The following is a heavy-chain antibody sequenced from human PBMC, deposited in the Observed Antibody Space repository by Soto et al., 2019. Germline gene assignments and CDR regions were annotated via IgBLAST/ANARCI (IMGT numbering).Heavy chain of an antibody. CDR3: ERDPQRIAVAGSRDYYGMDV. V-gene: IGHV1-69*01. D-gene: IGHD6-19*01. CDR2: IIPIFGTA. Sequence: QVQLVQSGAEVKKPGSSVKVSCKASGGTFSSYAISWVRQAPGQGLEWMGGIIPIFGTANYAQKFQGRVTITADEATSTAYMELSRLRSEYTAVYYCERDPQRIAVAGSRDYYGMDVWGQGTTVTVSS. J-gene: IGHJ6*02. CDR1: GGTFSSYA.